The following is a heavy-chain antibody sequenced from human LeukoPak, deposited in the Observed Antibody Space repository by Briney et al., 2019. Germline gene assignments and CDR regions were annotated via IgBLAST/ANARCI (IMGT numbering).Heavy chain of an antibody. D-gene: IGHD5-18*01. CDR1: GFTFDDYA. J-gene: IGHJ4*02. V-gene: IGHV3-9*01. CDR2: ISWNSGSI. Sequence: PGGSLRLSCAASGFTFDDYAMHWVRQAPGKGLEGVSGISWNSGSIGYADSVKGRFTISRDNAKNSLYLQMNSLRAEDTALYYCAKDITAMVTPYFDYWGQGTLVTVSS. CDR3: AKDITAMVTPYFDY.